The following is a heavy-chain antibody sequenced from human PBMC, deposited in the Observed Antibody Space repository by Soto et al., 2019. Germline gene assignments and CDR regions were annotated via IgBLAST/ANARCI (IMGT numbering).Heavy chain of an antibody. J-gene: IGHJ4*02. Sequence: QVQLVQSGAEVKKPGASVKVSCKASGYTFTSYGISWVRQAPGKGLEWMGWISAYNGNTDYAQKLQAGVTMTTDTSTCTAYMEMRSLWSDDTGVYCCARDLTSPCYWGQRTLVTVSS. CDR1: GYTFTSYG. D-gene: IGHD3-16*01. V-gene: IGHV1-18*01. CDR3: ARDLTSPCY. CDR2: ISAYNGNT.